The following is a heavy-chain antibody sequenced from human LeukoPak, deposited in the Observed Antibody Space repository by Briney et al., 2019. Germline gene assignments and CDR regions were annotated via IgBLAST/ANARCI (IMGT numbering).Heavy chain of an antibody. CDR3: ARGYSYGMDV. CDR1: GGSISSYY. J-gene: IGHJ6*02. D-gene: IGHD5-18*01. V-gene: IGHV4-59*01. Sequence: PSETLSLTCTVSGGSISSYYWSWIRQPPGKGLEWIGYIYYSGSTNYNPSLKSRVTISVDTSKNQFSLKLSSVTAADTAVYYCARGYSYGMDVWGQGTTVTVSS. CDR2: IYYSGST.